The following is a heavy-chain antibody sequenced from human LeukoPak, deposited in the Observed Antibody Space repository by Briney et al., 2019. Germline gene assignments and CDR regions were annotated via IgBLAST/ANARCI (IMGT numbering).Heavy chain of an antibody. V-gene: IGHV3-7*01. J-gene: IGHJ4*02. CDR2: IKQDGSER. CDR1: GFTFSGYW. D-gene: IGHD1-26*01. CDR3: ARDKAVGPTLLDY. Sequence: GGSLRLPCAASGFTFSGYWMSWVRQAPGKGLEWVANIKQDGSERYFVDSVGGRFTISRDNAKNSLYLEMNSLRAEDTAVYYCARDKAVGPTLLDYWGQGTLVTVSS.